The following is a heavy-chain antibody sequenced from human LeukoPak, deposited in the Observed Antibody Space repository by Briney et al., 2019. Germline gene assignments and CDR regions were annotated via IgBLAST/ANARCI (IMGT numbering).Heavy chain of an antibody. D-gene: IGHD2/OR15-2a*01. J-gene: IGHJ4*02. CDR3: ARVGEYDSFDY. V-gene: IGHV3-74*01. Sequence: GGSLRLSCAASGFTFSNFWMYWVRQPPGKGLVWVSRISSDGSNTNYADSVKGRFTISRDNAKNTLYLQMDSLRAEDTAVYYCARVGEYDSFDYWGQGTLVTVSS. CDR2: ISSDGSNT. CDR1: GFTFSNFW.